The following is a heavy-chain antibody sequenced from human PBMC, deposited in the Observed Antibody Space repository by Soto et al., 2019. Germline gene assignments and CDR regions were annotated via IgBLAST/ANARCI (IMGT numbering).Heavy chain of an antibody. CDR3: ARDPAEYYDFWSGYPDLGGMDV. Sequence: GGSLRLSCAASGFTFSSYSMNWVRQAPGKGLEWVSSISSSSSYIYYADSVKGRFTISRDDAKNSLYLQMNSLRAEDTAVYYCARDPAEYYDFWSGYPDLGGMDVWGQGTTVTVSS. V-gene: IGHV3-21*01. D-gene: IGHD3-3*01. CDR1: GFTFSSYS. J-gene: IGHJ6*02. CDR2: ISSSSSYI.